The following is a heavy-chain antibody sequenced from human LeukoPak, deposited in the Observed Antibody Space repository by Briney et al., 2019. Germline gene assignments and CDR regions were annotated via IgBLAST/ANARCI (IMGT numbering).Heavy chain of an antibody. Sequence: SETLSLTCTVSGGSISSGDYYWDWIRQPPGKGLEWIGSIHYSGNTYYNPSLKSRVTMSVDTSKNHFSLKLSSVTAADTALYYCAGPGYCSGGGCYYYFNYWGQGTLVTVSS. D-gene: IGHD2-15*01. CDR3: AGPGYCSGGGCYYYFNY. J-gene: IGHJ4*02. V-gene: IGHV4-39*02. CDR2: IHYSGNT. CDR1: GGSISSGDYY.